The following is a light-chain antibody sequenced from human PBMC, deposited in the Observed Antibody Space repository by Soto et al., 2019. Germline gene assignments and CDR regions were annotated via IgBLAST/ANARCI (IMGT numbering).Light chain of an antibody. CDR3: QEWDSTLDQWI. CDR1: NIGSKS. J-gene: IGLJ2*01. CDR2: DDR. V-gene: IGLV3-21*02. Sequence: SYELTQPPSVSVAPGQTATITYGGSNIGSKSVHWYQQRPGQAPVLVVYDDRDRPSGIPDRFSGSNSGNTATLTISRVEVGDEADYHCQEWDSTLDQWIFGGGTQLTVL.